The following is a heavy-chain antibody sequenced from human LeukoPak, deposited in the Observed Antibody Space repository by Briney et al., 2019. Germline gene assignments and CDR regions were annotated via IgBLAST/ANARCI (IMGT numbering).Heavy chain of an antibody. D-gene: IGHD6-13*01. CDR1: GFTFSSDW. CDR3: ARDRGSWYFFDY. Sequence: GGSLRLSCAASGFTFSSDWMDWVRQTPGKGLVWVSRINSDGSSTSYADSVKGRFTISRDNAKNTLYLQMNSLRAEDTAVYYCARDRGSWYFFDYWGQGTLVTVSS. V-gene: IGHV3-74*01. CDR2: INSDGSST. J-gene: IGHJ4*02.